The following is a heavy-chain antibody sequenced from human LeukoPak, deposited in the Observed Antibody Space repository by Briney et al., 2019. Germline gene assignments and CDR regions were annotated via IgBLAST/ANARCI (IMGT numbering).Heavy chain of an antibody. D-gene: IGHD4-23*01. Sequence: GSLRLSCAASGFTFSSYSLNWVRQAPGKGLEWVSYISSSTSTIYYADSVKGRFTISRDNAKNSLYLQMDSLRAEDTAVYYCARDSGGSSPPYYFDYWGQGTLVTVSS. CDR3: ARDSGGSSPPYYFDY. V-gene: IGHV3-48*01. CDR1: GFTFSSYS. J-gene: IGHJ4*02. CDR2: ISSSTSTI.